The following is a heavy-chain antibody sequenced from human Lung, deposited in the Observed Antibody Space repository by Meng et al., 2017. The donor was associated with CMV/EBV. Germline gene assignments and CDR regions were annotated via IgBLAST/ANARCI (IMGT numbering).Heavy chain of an antibody. J-gene: IGHJ4*02. CDR3: ASVVQGLPIDY. CDR1: GASIRVCSW. CDR2: IYHSGST. V-gene: IGHV4-4*02. D-gene: IGHD6-19*01. Sequence: QGPRLGAGAGQGRPSGNLSLTCSGAGASIRVCSWGSWGRRPRGKGMGWIGEIYHSGSTNYNPYLRSRVTIAVDTSRNQFALNLSSVTAADTAVYYCASVVQGLPIDYWGQGTLVTVSS.